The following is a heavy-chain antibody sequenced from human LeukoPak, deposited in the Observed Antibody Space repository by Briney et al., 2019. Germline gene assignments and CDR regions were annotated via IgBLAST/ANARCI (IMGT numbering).Heavy chain of an antibody. V-gene: IGHV1-46*01. CDR3: ASEYYYDSRTSKETRQD. J-gene: IGHJ4*02. Sequence: ASVKVSCKASGYTFTSYYMHWVRQAPGQGLEWMGIINPSGGSTSYAQKFQGRVTMTRDTSTSTVYMELSSLRSEDTAVHYCASEYYYDSRTSKETRQDWGQGTLVTVSS. D-gene: IGHD3-22*01. CDR2: INPSGGST. CDR1: GYTFTSYY.